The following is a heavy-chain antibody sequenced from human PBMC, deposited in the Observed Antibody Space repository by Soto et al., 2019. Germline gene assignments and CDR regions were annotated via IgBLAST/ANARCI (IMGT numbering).Heavy chain of an antibody. V-gene: IGHV4-59*02. J-gene: IGHJ5*02. D-gene: IGHD3-22*01. CDR2: MYFGGSF. Sequence: SETLSLTCNVSGASVSNGYWSWIRQPPGKGLEWIGFMYFGGSFNYNPSLTSRATISVETSKNQFSMKLTSVTASDTAVYYCARGYYDSTGFAVDPWGQGTLVTVSS. CDR1: GASVSNGY. CDR3: ARGYYDSTGFAVDP.